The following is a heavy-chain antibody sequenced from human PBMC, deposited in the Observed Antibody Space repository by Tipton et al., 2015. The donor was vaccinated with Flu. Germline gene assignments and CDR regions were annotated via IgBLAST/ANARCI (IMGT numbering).Heavy chain of an antibody. CDR2: ISGYNDNA. CDR3: ARGSGYAGDH. V-gene: IGHV1-18*01. CDR1: GYTFTSYG. J-gene: IGHJ5*02. Sequence: QSGPEVKKPGASVKVSCKASGYTFTSYGISWVRQAPGQGLEWMGWISGYNDNARYEQRFQDRVTMTTDTSTNTVYMELRSLRTDDTAVYYCARGSGYAGDHWGQGTLVTVSS. D-gene: IGHD5-12*01.